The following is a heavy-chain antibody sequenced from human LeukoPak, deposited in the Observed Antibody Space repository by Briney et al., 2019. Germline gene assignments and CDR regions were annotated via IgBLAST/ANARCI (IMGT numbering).Heavy chain of an antibody. Sequence: ASVKVSCKASGYTFTSYYMHWVRQAPGQGLEWMGIINPSGGSTSYAQKFQGRVTMTRDTSTSTVYMELSGLRSEDTAVYYCARGAVVVPAATDEYFQHWGQGTLVTVSS. CDR1: GYTFTSYY. CDR3: ARGAVVVPAATDEYFQH. CDR2: INPSGGST. D-gene: IGHD2-2*01. V-gene: IGHV1-46*01. J-gene: IGHJ1*01.